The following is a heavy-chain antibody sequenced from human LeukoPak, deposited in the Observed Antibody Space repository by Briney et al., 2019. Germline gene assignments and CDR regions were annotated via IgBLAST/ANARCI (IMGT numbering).Heavy chain of an antibody. CDR1: GFTFSDYY. CDR3: AKVVVAATYF. CDR2: ISSSGSTI. J-gene: IGHJ4*02. D-gene: IGHD2-15*01. Sequence: PGGSLRLSRAASGFTFSDYYMSWIRQAPGKGLEWVSYISSSGSTICYADSVKGRFTISRDNAKNSLYLQMNSLRAEDTAVYYCAKVVVAATYFWGQGTLVTVSS. V-gene: IGHV3-11*04.